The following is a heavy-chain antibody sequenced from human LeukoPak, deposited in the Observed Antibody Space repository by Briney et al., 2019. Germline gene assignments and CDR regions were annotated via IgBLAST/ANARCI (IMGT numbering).Heavy chain of an antibody. D-gene: IGHD6-19*01. V-gene: IGHV1-8*01. Sequence: ASVKLSCKASVYTFTSSDINWVRQATGQGLEWRGWMNPNSGNTGYAQKFQSRVTMTRNTSISTAYMELSSLRSEDTAVYYCAGQYSSGSIDYWGQGTLVTVSS. CDR2: MNPNSGNT. J-gene: IGHJ4*02. CDR3: AGQYSSGSIDY. CDR1: VYTFTSSD.